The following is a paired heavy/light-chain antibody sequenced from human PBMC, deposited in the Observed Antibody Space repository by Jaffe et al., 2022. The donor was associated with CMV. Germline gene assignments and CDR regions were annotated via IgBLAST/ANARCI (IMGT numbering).Heavy chain of an antibody. D-gene: IGHD4-4*01. CDR1: GYSFNTYW. V-gene: IGHV5-10-1*03. CDR2: IDPSDSYT. CDR3: AIHTTPLQFQLDF. J-gene: IGHJ4*02. Sequence: EVQLVQSGAEVKKPGESLRISCKGSGYSFNTYWISWVRQMPGKGLEWMGRIDPSDSYTDYSPSFEGHVTISADKSISTAYLQWSSLKASDTAMYYCAIHTTPLQFQLDFWGQGTLVTVSS.
Light chain of an antibody. CDR2: EVS. V-gene: IGLV2-8*01. J-gene: IGLJ2*01. CDR1: SSDVGGYNY. CDR3: SSYAGSNNVL. Sequence: QSALTQPPSASGSPGQSVTISCTGTSSDVGGYNYVSWYQQHPGKAPKLMIYEVSKRPSGVPDRFSGSKSGNTASLTVSGLQAEDEADYYCSSYAGSNNVLFGGRTKLTVL.